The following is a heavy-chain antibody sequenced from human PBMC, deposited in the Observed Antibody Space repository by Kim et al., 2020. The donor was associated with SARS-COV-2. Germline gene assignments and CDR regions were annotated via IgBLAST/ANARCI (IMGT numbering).Heavy chain of an antibody. Sequence: SETLSLTCAVYGGSFSGYYWSWIRQPPGKGLEWIGEINHSGSTNYNPSLKSRVTISVDTSKNQFSLKLSSVTAADTAVYYCARGLDGRVGRFGDRRRWFDPWGQGTLVTVSS. D-gene: IGHD3-10*01. CDR2: INHSGST. CDR1: GGSFSGYY. J-gene: IGHJ5*02. V-gene: IGHV4-34*01. CDR3: ARGLDGRVGRFGDRRRWFDP.